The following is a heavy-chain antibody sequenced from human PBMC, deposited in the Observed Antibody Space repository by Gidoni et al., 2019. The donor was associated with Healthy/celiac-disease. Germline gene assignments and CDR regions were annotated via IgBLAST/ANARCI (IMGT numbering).Heavy chain of an antibody. V-gene: IGHV4-31*01. J-gene: IGHJ4*02. CDR3: AREYCSGGSCYFDY. Sequence: VQLQESGPGLVKPSQTLSLTCTVSGGSISSGGYYWSWIRQRPGKGLEWIGYIYYSGSTYYNPSLKSLVTISVDTSKNQFSLKLSSVTAADTAVYYCAREYCSGGSCYFDYWGQGTLVTLSS. CDR1: GGSISSGGYY. CDR2: IYYSGST. D-gene: IGHD2-15*01.